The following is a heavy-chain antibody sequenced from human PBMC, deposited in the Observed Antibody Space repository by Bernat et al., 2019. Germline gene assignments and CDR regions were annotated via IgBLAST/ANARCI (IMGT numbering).Heavy chain of an antibody. CDR3: VKDRDIAAAAQGDYFDY. CDR1: GFTFSSYA. CDR2: ISSNGGST. D-gene: IGHD6-13*01. Sequence: EVQLVESGGGLVQPGGSLRLSCSASGFTFSSYAMHWVRQAPGKGLEYVSAISSNGGSTYYADSVKGRFTISRDNSKNTLYLQMSSLRAEDTAVYYCVKDRDIAAAAQGDYFDYWGQGTLVTVSS. J-gene: IGHJ4*02. V-gene: IGHV3-64D*06.